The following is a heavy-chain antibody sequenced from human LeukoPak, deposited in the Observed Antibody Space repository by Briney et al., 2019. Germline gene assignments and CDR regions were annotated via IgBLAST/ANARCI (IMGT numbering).Heavy chain of an antibody. D-gene: IGHD3-22*01. Sequence: ASVKVSCKVSGYTLTELSMHWVRQAPGKGLEWMGGFDPEDGETIYAQKFQGRVTMTEDTSTDTAYMELSSLRSEDTAVYYCARDNQAHYYDSSGSFGYFDYWGQGTLVTVSS. CDR1: GYTLTELS. J-gene: IGHJ4*02. CDR3: ARDNQAHYYDSSGSFGYFDY. CDR2: FDPEDGET. V-gene: IGHV1-24*01.